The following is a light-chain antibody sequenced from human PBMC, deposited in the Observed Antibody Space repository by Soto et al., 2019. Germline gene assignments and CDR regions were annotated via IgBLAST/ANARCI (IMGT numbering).Light chain of an antibody. CDR3: QDYNYYWT. J-gene: IGKJ1*01. CDR2: DAS. V-gene: IGKV1-5*01. Sequence: DIQMTQSPSTLSASVGDRVTITCRASQSLATWLAWYQQKPGKAPKLLIYDASSLASGVPSRFSGSGSGTEFTLTIGRLQPDDFASYYCQDYNYYWTFGQGTKVEIK. CDR1: QSLATW.